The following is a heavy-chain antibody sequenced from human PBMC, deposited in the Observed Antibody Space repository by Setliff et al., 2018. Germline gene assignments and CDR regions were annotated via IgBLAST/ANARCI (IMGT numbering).Heavy chain of an antibody. J-gene: IGHJ4*02. CDR2: MNPNSGDT. D-gene: IGHD4-17*01. Sequence: ASVKVSCKASGYPFISYDINWVRQAPGQGLEWMGWMNPNSGDTTFAQKFQGRVTITRDTSNSTDYMDLSRLTSDDTAVYYCAREVLSTVVAWDYWGQGTLVTVSS. V-gene: IGHV1-2*02. CDR3: AREVLSTVVAWDY. CDR1: GYPFISYD.